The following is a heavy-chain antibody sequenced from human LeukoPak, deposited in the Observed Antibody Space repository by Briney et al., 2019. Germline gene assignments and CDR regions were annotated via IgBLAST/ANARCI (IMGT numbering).Heavy chain of an antibody. Sequence: SETLSLTCTVSGGSISSYYWSWIRQPPGKGLEWIGYIHYSGSTNYNPSLKSRVTISVDTSKNQFSLKLSSVTAADTAVYYCARDLGHYFDYWGQGTLVTVSS. D-gene: IGHD7-27*01. V-gene: IGHV4-59*01. CDR2: IHYSGST. J-gene: IGHJ4*02. CDR3: ARDLGHYFDY. CDR1: GGSISSYY.